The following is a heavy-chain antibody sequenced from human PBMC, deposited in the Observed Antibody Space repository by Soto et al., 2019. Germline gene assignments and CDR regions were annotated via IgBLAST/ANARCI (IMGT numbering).Heavy chain of an antibody. CDR1: GYSFTNYW. D-gene: IGHD1-26*01. V-gene: IGHV5-10-1*03. Sequence: VQLVQSGAEVKKPGESLRISCKASGYSFTNYWITWVRQMPGRGLEWMGRIDPSDSNSHYSPSFQGHVTLSVDKSISTAYLHWSILNASVTAIYFCARHAGIEGACAYWGQGTLISVSS. CDR2: IDPSDSNS. J-gene: IGHJ4*02. CDR3: ARHAGIEGACAY.